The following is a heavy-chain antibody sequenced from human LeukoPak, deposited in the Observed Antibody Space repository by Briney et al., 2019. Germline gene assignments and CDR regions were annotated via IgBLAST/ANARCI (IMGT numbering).Heavy chain of an antibody. Sequence: SVKVSCKASGFTFTSSAMQWVRQARGQRLEGIGWIVVGSGNTNYAQKFQDRVTFTRDVSTSTAYMELSSLRSEDTAVYYCAAAVNEYSSSSTRSDYWGQGTLVTVSS. CDR3: AAAVNEYSSSSTRSDY. J-gene: IGHJ4*02. D-gene: IGHD6-6*01. V-gene: IGHV1-58*02. CDR1: GFTFTSSA. CDR2: IVVGSGNT.